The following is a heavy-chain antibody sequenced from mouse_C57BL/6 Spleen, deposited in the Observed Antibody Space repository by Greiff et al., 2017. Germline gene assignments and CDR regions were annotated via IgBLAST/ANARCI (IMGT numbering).Heavy chain of an antibody. D-gene: IGHD1-2*01. CDR3: ARDTTARFAY. CDR2: IDPSDSET. Sequence: QVHVKQPGAELVRPGSSVKLSCKASGYTFTSYWMHWVKQRPIQGLEWIGNIDPSDSETHYNQKFKDKATLTVDKSSSTAYMQLSSLTSEDSAVYYCARDTTARFAYWGQGTLVTVSA. J-gene: IGHJ3*01. V-gene: IGHV1-52*01. CDR1: GYTFTSYW.